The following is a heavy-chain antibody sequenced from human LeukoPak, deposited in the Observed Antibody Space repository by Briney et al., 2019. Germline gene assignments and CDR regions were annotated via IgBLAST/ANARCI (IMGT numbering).Heavy chain of an antibody. V-gene: IGHV3-30*01. D-gene: IGHD1-20*01. CDR1: GFTFSSYA. J-gene: IGHJ4*01. CDR2: ISYDGSNK. CDR3: ARDIITGVFDN. Sequence: GGSLRLSCAASGFTFSSYAMHWVRQAPGKGLEWVAVISYDGSNKYYADSVKGRFTISRDNSKNALYLQMNSLRAEDTAVYYWARDIITGVFDNWGQGTLGTVSS.